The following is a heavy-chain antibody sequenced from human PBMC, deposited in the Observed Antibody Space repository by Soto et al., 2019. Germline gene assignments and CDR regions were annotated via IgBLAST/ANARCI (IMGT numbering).Heavy chain of an antibody. CDR3: ARLGSSNRYYYYYYGMDV. V-gene: IGHV5-51*01. D-gene: IGHD6-13*01. CDR1: GYSFTSYW. J-gene: IGHJ6*02. Sequence: PGESLKISCKGSGYSFTSYWIGWVRQMPGKGLEWMGIIYPGDSDTRYSPSFQGQVTISADKSISTAYLQWSSLKASDTAMYYCARLGSSNRYYYYYYGMDVWGQGTTVTVSS. CDR2: IYPGDSDT.